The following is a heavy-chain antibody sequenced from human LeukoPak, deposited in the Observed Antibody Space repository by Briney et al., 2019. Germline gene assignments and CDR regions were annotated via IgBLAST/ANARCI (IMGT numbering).Heavy chain of an antibody. CDR3: ARDRHSSTPYGMDV. CDR1: GGSISSYY. Sequence: SETLSPTCSVSGGSISSYYWSWIRQPAGKGLEWIGRVYSTGSTYYNPSLKSRVTMSVDTSKNQFSPKLTSVTAADTALYYCARDRHSSTPYGMDVWGQGTTVTVSS. CDR2: VYSTGST. V-gene: IGHV4-4*07. D-gene: IGHD6-13*01. J-gene: IGHJ6*02.